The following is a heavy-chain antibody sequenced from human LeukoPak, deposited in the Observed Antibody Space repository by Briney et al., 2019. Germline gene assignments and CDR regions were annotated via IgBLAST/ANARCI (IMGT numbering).Heavy chain of an antibody. CDR3: ARHWIVATISQSYVRARWSPPSYGMDV. CDR1: GYSFTSYW. CDR2: IYPGDSDT. Sequence: GESLKISCKGSGYSFTSYWIGWVRQMPGKGLEWMGIIYPGDSDTRYSPSFQGQVTISADKSISTAYLQWSSLKASDTAMYYCARHWIVATISQSYVRARWSPPSYGMDVWGQGTTVTVSS. D-gene: IGHD5-12*01. J-gene: IGHJ6*02. V-gene: IGHV5-51*01.